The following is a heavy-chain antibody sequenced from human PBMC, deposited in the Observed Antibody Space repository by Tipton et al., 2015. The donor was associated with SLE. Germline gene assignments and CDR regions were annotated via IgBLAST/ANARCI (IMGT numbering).Heavy chain of an antibody. CDR3: ARGKYYFDY. CDR2: IKEDGSEK. CDR1: GFAFSSSW. D-gene: IGHD2/OR15-2a*01. V-gene: IGHV3-7*01. Sequence: SLRLSCAASGFAFSSSWMNWVRQAPGKGLEWVANIKEDGSEKHYVDSVKDRLTISRDNAKNSLYLQMNSLRDEDTAVYYCARGKYYFDYWGQGALVTVSS. J-gene: IGHJ4*02.